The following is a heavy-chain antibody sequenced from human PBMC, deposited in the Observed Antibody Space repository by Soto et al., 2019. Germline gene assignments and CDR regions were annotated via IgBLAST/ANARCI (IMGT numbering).Heavy chain of an antibody. CDR3: ARDVLYCSGGSCYDTYYYGMDV. J-gene: IGHJ6*02. V-gene: IGHV1-2*04. CDR1: GYTFTGYY. CDR2: ITPNSGGT. D-gene: IGHD2-15*01. Sequence: ASVKVSCKASGYTFTGYYMNWVRQAPGQELAWMGWITPNSGGTNYAQRFQGWVTMTRDTSISTAYMELSRLRSDDTAVYYCARDVLYCSGGSCYDTYYYGMDVWGQGTTVTVSS.